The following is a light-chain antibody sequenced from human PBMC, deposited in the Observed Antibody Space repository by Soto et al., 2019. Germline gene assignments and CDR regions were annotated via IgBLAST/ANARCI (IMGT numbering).Light chain of an antibody. CDR3: QHYGNSPIT. CDR1: QSVSSK. CDR2: GAS. V-gene: IGKV3-20*01. J-gene: IGKJ5*01. Sequence: EIVLTQSPGTLPLSPGERATLSCRASQSVSSKLAWYQQKPGQAPRLLISGASNRATGIPDRFSGSGSGTDFTLTITRLEPEDFALYFCQHYGNSPITFGQGTRLEIK.